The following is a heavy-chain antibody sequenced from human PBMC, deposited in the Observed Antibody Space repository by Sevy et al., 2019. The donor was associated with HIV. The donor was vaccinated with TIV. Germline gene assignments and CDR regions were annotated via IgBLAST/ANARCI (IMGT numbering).Heavy chain of an antibody. CDR3: ARVGAGYSSGWYGGYFDY. CDR1: GGSISSYY. CDR2: IYYSGST. Sequence: SETLSLTCTVSGGSISSYYWSWIRQPPGKGLEWIGYIYYSGSTNYNPSLKSRVTISVDTSKNQFSLKLSSVTAADTAVDYCARVGAGYSSGWYGGYFDYWGQGTLVTVSS. V-gene: IGHV4-59*01. J-gene: IGHJ4*02. D-gene: IGHD6-19*01.